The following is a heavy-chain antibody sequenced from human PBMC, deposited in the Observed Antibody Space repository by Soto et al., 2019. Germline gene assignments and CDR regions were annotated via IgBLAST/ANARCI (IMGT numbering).Heavy chain of an antibody. V-gene: IGHV3-11*01. J-gene: IGHJ4*02. Sequence: GSLRLSCAASGFTFSDYYMSWIRQAPGKGLEWVSYISSSGSTIYYADSVKGRFTISRDNAKNSLYLQMNSLRAEDTAVYYCARDRPGEDGYQSCALDYWGQGTLVTVSS. D-gene: IGHD5-12*01. CDR3: ARDRPGEDGYQSCALDY. CDR2: ISSSGSTI. CDR1: GFTFSDYY.